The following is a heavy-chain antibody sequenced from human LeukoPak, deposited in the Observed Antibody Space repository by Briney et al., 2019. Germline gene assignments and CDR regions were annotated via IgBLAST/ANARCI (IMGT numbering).Heavy chain of an antibody. CDR1: GGSISSYY. CDR2: IYTSGST. V-gene: IGHV4-4*07. D-gene: IGHD3-10*01. J-gene: IGHJ4*02. CDR3: ARDASYYYGSGSPRHFDY. Sequence: PSETLSLTCTVSGGSISSYYWSWIRQPAGKGLEWIGRIYTSGSTNYNPSLKSRVTMSVDRSKNQFSLKLSSVTAADTAVYYCARDASYYYGSGSPRHFDYWGQGTLVTVSS.